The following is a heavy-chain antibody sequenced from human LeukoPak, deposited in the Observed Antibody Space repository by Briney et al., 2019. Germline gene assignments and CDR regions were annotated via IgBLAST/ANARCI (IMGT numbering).Heavy chain of an antibody. CDR2: IIPIFGTA. D-gene: IGHD2-2*01. CDR1: GGTFSSYA. V-gene: IGHV1-69*06. CDR3: AREALGYCSSTSCYVWFDP. J-gene: IGHJ5*02. Sequence: SVKVSCKASGGTFSSYANSWVPQAPGQGLEWMGGIIPIFGTANYAQKFQGRVTITADKSTSTAYMELSSLRSEDTAVYYCAREALGYCSSTSCYVWFDPWGQGTLVTVSS.